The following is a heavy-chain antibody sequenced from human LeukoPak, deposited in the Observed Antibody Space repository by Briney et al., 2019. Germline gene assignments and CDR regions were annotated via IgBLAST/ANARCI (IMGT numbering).Heavy chain of an antibody. CDR3: ARAPYYDSSGYSFDY. Sequence: SETLSLTCTVSGGSISGYYWSWIRQPPGKGLEWIGYIYYSGSTYYNPSLKSRVTISVDTSKNQFSLKLSSATAADTAVYYCARAPYYDSSGYSFDYWGQGTLVTVSS. CDR2: IYYSGST. CDR1: GGSISGYY. V-gene: IGHV4-59*12. J-gene: IGHJ4*02. D-gene: IGHD3-22*01.